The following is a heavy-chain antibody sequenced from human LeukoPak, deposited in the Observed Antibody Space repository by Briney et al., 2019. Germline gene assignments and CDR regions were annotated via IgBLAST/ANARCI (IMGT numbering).Heavy chain of an antibody. CDR3: ARGYSSGWSTYYFDY. Sequence: SETLSLTCTVSGGSISSSSYYWGWIRQPPGKGLEWIGSIYYSGSTYYNPSLKSRVTISVDTSKNQFSLKLSSVTAADTAVYYCARGYSSGWSTYYFDYWGQGTLVTVSS. CDR1: GGSISSSSYY. D-gene: IGHD6-19*01. J-gene: IGHJ4*02. V-gene: IGHV4-39*07. CDR2: IYYSGST.